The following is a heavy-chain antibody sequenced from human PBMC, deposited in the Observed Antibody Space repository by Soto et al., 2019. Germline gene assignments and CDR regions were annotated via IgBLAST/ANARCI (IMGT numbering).Heavy chain of an antibody. Sequence: PGGSLRLSCAASGFTFSSYGMHWVRQAPGKGLEWVAVISYDGSNKYYADSVKGRFTISRDNSKNTLYLQMNSLRAEDTAVYYCAKDRTTVVLSYYYGMDVWGQGTTVTV. CDR3: AKDRTTVVLSYYYGMDV. D-gene: IGHD4-17*01. CDR2: ISYDGSNK. CDR1: GFTFSSYG. J-gene: IGHJ6*02. V-gene: IGHV3-30*18.